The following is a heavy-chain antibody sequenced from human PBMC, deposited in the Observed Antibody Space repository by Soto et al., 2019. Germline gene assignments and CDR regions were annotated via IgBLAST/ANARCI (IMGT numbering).Heavy chain of an antibody. Sequence: SETLSLTCAVYGGSFSGYYWTWIRQPPGTGLEWIGEINHSGSTNYNPSLKSRVTISVDTSKNQFSLKLTSVTAADTAVYYCARDQITGLFDYWGQGTLVTVSS. CDR3: ARDQITGLFDY. CDR1: GGSFSGYY. V-gene: IGHV4-34*01. J-gene: IGHJ4*02. D-gene: IGHD2-8*02. CDR2: INHSGST.